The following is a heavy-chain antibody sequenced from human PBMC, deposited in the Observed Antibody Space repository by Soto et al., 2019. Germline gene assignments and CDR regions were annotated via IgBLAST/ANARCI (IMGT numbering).Heavy chain of an antibody. V-gene: IGHV4-31*03. D-gene: IGHD3-16*01. Sequence: QVHLQESGPGLVRPSQTLSLTCTVSGDSIISNGYYWTWIRHVPGKGLEWIGYVYYTGATYYNPSLGSRLIISVDTSKNQFYLNLSSVTAADTAVYYCGRERGTAGPVDYWGQGTLVTVSS. CDR3: GRERGTAGPVDY. CDR1: GDSIISNGYY. CDR2: VYYTGAT. J-gene: IGHJ4*02.